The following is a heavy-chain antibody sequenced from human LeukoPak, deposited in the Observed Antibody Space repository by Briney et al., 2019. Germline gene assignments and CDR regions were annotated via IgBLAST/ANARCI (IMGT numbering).Heavy chain of an antibody. CDR3: ASHEIQLWSPTLDY. CDR1: GYTFTSYG. V-gene: IGHV1-18*01. Sequence: ASVTVSCTASGYTFTSYGISWVRQAPGQGLEWMGWISAYNGNTNYAQKLQGRVTMTTDTSTSTAYMELRSLRSDDTAVYYCASHEIQLWSPTLDYWGQGTLVTVSS. D-gene: IGHD5-18*01. CDR2: ISAYNGNT. J-gene: IGHJ4*02.